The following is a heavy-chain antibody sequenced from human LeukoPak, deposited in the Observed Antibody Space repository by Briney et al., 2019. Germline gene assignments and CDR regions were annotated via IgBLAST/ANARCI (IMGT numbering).Heavy chain of an antibody. Sequence: ASVKVSCKASGYTFTGYYMHWVRQAPGQGLEWMGWINTNTGNPTYAQGFTGRFVFSLDTSVSTAYLQISSLKAEDTAVYYCARDLEAVAGPKSWFDPWGQGTLVTVSS. CDR3: ARDLEAVAGPKSWFDP. CDR1: GYTFTGYY. J-gene: IGHJ5*02. CDR2: INTNTGNP. D-gene: IGHD6-19*01. V-gene: IGHV7-4-1*02.